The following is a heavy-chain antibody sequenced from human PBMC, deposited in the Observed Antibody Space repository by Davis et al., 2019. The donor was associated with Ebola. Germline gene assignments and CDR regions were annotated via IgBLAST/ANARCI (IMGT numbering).Heavy chain of an antibody. CDR3: ASPITMVRGVEHDAFDI. V-gene: IGHV3-7*01. D-gene: IGHD3-10*01. CDR1: GFTFSSYW. J-gene: IGHJ3*02. Sequence: GESLKISCAASGFTFSSYWMSWVRQAPGKGLEWVANIKPDGNEQQYVDSVKGRFTVSRDNAKNSLYLQMNSLRAEDTAVYYCASPITMVRGVEHDAFDIWGQGTMVTVSS. CDR2: IKPDGNEQ.